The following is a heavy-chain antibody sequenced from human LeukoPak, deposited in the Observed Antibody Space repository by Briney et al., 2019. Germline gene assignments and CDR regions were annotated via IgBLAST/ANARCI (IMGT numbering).Heavy chain of an antibody. D-gene: IGHD4-23*01. CDR3: ARDNPYGGNLSFDY. CDR2: IYTSGST. V-gene: IGHV4-4*07. J-gene: IGHJ4*02. CDR1: GGSISSYY. Sequence: SETLSLTCTVSGGSISSYYWSWIRQPAGKGLEWIGRIYTSGSTNYNPSLKSRVTISVDTSKNQFSLKLSSVTAADTAVYYCARDNPYGGNLSFDYWGQGTLVTVSS.